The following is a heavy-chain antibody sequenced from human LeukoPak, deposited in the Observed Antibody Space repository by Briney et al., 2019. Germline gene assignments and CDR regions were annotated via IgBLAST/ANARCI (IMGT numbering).Heavy chain of an antibody. D-gene: IGHD2-21*02. V-gene: IGHV1-2*02. Sequence: ASVKVSCKASGYTFTGYYMHWVRQAPGQGLEWMGWINPNSGGTNYAQKFQGRVTMTRDTSISTAYMELSRLRSDDTAVYYCARVDKPYCGGDCHLDYWGQGTLVTVFS. J-gene: IGHJ4*02. CDR1: GYTFTGYY. CDR2: INPNSGGT. CDR3: ARVDKPYCGGDCHLDY.